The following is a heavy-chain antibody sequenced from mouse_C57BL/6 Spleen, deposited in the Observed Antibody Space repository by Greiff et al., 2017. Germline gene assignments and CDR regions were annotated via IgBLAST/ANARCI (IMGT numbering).Heavy chain of an antibody. CDR1: GFSLSTFGMG. CDR2: IWWDDDK. J-gene: IGHJ3*01. D-gene: IGHD2-4*01. CDR3: ARIAEGDYDKFAY. Sequence: QVQLKESGPGILQPSQTLSLTCSFSGFSLSTFGMGVGWIRQPSGKGLEWLAHIWWDDDKYYNPALKSRLTISKDTSKNQVCLKIANVDTADTATYYCARIAEGDYDKFAYWGQGTLVTVSA. V-gene: IGHV8-8*01.